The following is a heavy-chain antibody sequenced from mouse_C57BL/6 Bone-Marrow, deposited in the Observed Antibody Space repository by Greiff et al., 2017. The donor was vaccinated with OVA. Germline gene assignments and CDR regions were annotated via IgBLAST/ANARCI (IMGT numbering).Heavy chain of an antibody. CDR3: TAYGNFDD. D-gene: IGHD2-1*01. CDR1: GFNIKDDY. Sequence: EVQLQQSGAELVRPGASVKLSCTASGFNIKDDYMHWVKQRPEQGLEWIGWIDPENGDTEYASKFQGKATITADTSSNTASLQLSSLTSEDTAVYYCTAYGNFDDWGQGTTLTVSS. CDR2: IDPENGDT. J-gene: IGHJ2*01. V-gene: IGHV14-4*01.